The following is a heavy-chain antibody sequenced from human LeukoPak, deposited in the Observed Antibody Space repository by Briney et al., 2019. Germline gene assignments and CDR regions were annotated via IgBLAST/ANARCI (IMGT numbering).Heavy chain of an antibody. D-gene: IGHD3-22*01. Sequence: ASVKVSCKASGYTFTSYGISWVRQAPGQGLEWMGWISAYNGNTNYAQKLQGRVTMTTDTSTSTAYMELRSPRSDDTAVYYCARSIELDYYDSSGYYYYWGQGTLVTVSS. CDR1: GYTFTSYG. CDR2: ISAYNGNT. V-gene: IGHV1-18*01. J-gene: IGHJ4*02. CDR3: ARSIELDYYDSSGYYYY.